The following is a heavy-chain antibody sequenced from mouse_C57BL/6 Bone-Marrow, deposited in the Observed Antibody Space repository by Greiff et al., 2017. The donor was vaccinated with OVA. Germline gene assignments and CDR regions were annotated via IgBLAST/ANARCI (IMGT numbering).Heavy chain of an antibody. CDR3: TRGWSPYFDY. CDR1: GFTFSSYA. J-gene: IGHJ2*01. V-gene: IGHV5-9-1*02. Sequence: DVMLVESGEGLVKPGGSLKLSCAASGFTFSSYAMSWVRQTPEKRLEWVAYISSGGDYIYYADTVKGRFTISRDNARNTLYLQMSSLKSEDTAMYYCTRGWSPYFDYWGQGTTLTVSS. CDR2: ISSGGDYI. D-gene: IGHD2-3*01.